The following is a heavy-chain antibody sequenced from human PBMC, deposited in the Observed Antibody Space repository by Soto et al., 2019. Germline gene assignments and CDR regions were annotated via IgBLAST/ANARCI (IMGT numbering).Heavy chain of an antibody. V-gene: IGHV4-59*01. CDR3: ARGDPLLWFGEKVYYGMDV. CDR1: GGSISSYY. Sequence: QVQLQESGPGLVKPSETLSLTCTVSGGSISSYYWSWIRQPPGKGLEWIGYIYYSGSTNYNPSLKSRVTISVDTSKNPFSLKLRSVAAADTAVYYCARGDPLLWFGEKVYYGMDVWGQGTTVTVSS. D-gene: IGHD3-10*01. J-gene: IGHJ6*02. CDR2: IYYSGST.